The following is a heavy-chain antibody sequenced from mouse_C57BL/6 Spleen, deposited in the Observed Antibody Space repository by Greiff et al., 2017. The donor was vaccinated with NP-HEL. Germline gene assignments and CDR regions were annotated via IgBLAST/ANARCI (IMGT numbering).Heavy chain of an antibody. CDR2: ISDGGSYT. J-gene: IGHJ3*01. CDR3: ARGTAQATSAWFAY. V-gene: IGHV5-4*01. D-gene: IGHD3-2*02. Sequence: EVQVVESGGGLVKPGGSLKLSCAASGFTFSSYAMSWVRQTPEKRLEWVATISDGGSYTYYPDNVKGRFTISRDNAKNNLYLQMSHLKSEDTAMYYCARGTAQATSAWFAYWGQGTLVTVSA. CDR1: GFTFSSYA.